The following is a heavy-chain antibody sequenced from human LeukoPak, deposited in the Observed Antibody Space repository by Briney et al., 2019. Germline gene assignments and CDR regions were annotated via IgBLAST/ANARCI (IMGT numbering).Heavy chain of an antibody. J-gene: IGHJ4*02. CDR2: SSAYNGNT. CDR3: ARDHSSSDY. V-gene: IGHV1-18*01. CDR1: GYTFTSCG. D-gene: IGHD6-6*01. Sequence: ASVKVSCKASGYTFTSCGISWLRQAPAQGLEWMGWSSAYNGNTNYEQKLQDRGNITTDTSTSTAYMELRSLRSDDTAVYYCARDHSSSDYWGQGTLVTVSS.